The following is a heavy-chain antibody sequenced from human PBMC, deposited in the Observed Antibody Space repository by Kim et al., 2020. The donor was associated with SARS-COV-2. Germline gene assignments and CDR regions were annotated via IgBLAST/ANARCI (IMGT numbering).Heavy chain of an antibody. CDR2: ISSSGSER. D-gene: IGHD1-1*01. CDR1: GFTFSSYS. V-gene: IGHV3-21*01. CDR3: AREHAPGTWKGYYYSMDV. J-gene: IGHJ6*04. Sequence: GGSLRLSCVASGFTFSSYSMSWVRQAPGKGLEWVSSISSSGSERYYADSVKGRFTISRDNAKNSLYLQMNSLRDEDTAVYYCAREHAPGTWKGYYYSMDVWGKGTTVRVSS.